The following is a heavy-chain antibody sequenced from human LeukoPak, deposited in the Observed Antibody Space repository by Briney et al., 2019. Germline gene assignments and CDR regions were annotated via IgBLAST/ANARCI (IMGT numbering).Heavy chain of an antibody. Sequence: SETLSLTCTVSGGSISSYYWSWIRQPAGKGLEWIGRFYISGSTNYNPSFKSRVTMSVDTSKNQFSLRLNSVTAADTAVYYCARDFLLQSEGLFDYWGQGTLVTVSS. CDR3: ARDFLLQSEGLFDY. J-gene: IGHJ4*02. CDR2: FYISGST. D-gene: IGHD4-11*01. V-gene: IGHV4-4*07. CDR1: GGSISSYY.